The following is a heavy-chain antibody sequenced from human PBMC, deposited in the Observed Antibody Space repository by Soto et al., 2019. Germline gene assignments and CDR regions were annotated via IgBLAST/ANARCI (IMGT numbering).Heavy chain of an antibody. D-gene: IGHD3-22*01. J-gene: IGHJ4*02. V-gene: IGHV3-15*01. Sequence: GGSLRLSCAASGITFTNAWMNWVRQPQGKGLEWVGRVISKPAGGTTDYAAPVKGRFTISRDDSKNTVYLQMNSLKTEDTAVNYCAKAQRARVVVMTFDYWGQGT. CDR1: GITFTNAW. CDR3: AKAQRARVVVMTFDY. CDR2: VISKPAGGTT.